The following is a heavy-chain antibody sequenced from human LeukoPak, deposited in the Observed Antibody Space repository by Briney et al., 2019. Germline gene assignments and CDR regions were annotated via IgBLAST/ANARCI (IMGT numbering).Heavy chain of an antibody. CDR1: GFTFSSYG. CDR2: ISSSGSTI. J-gene: IGHJ6*03. CDR3: ARDHQYSYGGSVRYYYYYMDV. D-gene: IGHD5-18*01. Sequence: GGSLRLSCAASGFTFSSYGMHWVRQAPGKGLEWVSYISSSGSTIYYADSVKGRFTISRDNAKNSLYLQMNSLRAEDTAVYYCARDHQYSYGGSVRYYYYYMDVWGKGTTVTVSS. V-gene: IGHV3-48*04.